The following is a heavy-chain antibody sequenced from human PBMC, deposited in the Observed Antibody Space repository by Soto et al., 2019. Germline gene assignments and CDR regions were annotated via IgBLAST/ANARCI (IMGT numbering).Heavy chain of an antibody. D-gene: IGHD5-18*01. J-gene: IGHJ4*02. CDR2: ISSDGSRT. CDR1: GFTFSTFW. CDR3: ARAYSSLSSYDY. V-gene: IGHV3-74*01. Sequence: PGGSLRLSCAASGFTFSTFWMHWVRQAPGKGLVWVSRISSDGSRTSYADSVKGRFTISRDNAKNTLYLQMNSLRAEDTAIYYCARAYSSLSSYDYWGQGTLVTVSS.